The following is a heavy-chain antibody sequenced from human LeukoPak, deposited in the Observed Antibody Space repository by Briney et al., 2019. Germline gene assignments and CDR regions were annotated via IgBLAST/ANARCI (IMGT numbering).Heavy chain of an antibody. CDR1: GFTFSSYE. V-gene: IGHV3-48*03. CDR3: ATYYYGALMDY. CDR2: ISSSGSTI. D-gene: IGHD3-10*01. J-gene: IGHJ4*02. Sequence: GGSLRLSCAASGFTFSSYEMNWVRQAPGKGLEWVSYISSSGSTIYYADSVKGRFTISRDNAKNSLYLQMSSLRAEDTAVYYCATYYYGALMDYWGQGTLVTVSS.